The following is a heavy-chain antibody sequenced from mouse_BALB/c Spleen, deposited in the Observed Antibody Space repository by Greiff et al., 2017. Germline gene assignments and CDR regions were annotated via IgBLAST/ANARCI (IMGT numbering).Heavy chain of an antibody. CDR2: IYPGNVNT. CDR1: GYTFTSYY. CDR3: ARRGIYYYGSSVYWAMDY. D-gene: IGHD1-1*01. Sequence: QVQLQQSGPELVKPGASVRISCKASGYTFTSYYIHWVKQRPGQGLEWIGWIYPGNVNTKYNEKFKGKATLTADKSSSTAYMQLSSLTSEDSAVYFCARRGIYYYGSSVYWAMDYWGQGTSVTVSS. J-gene: IGHJ4*01. V-gene: IGHV1S56*01.